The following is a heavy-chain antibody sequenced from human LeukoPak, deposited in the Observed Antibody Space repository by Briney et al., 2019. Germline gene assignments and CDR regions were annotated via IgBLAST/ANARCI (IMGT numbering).Heavy chain of an antibody. CDR1: GDSIQNYY. CDR3: ARDRAGDDSVVRLDY. D-gene: IGHD2-15*01. Sequence: SETLSLTCTVTGDSIQNYYWSWIRQPAGRGLEWIGRIYSFGMTDYNPSLTSRVTMSVDTSKSQFSLTLRSVTSAGTAMYYCARDRAGDDSVVRLDYWGQGILVTVSS. V-gene: IGHV4-4*07. CDR2: IYSFGMT. J-gene: IGHJ4*02.